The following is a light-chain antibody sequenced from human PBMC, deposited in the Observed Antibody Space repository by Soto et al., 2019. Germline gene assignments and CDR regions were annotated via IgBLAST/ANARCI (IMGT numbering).Light chain of an antibody. CDR1: QSINSR. CDR3: QQSYSRVT. CDR2: AAS. V-gene: IGKV1-39*01. Sequence: DIQMTQSPSSLSASVGDTVTITCRASQSINSRLSWYQQKAGQAPKLLIYAASRLQSGVPSRFSGSGSGTDFTLTISSLQPEDFATYFCQQSYSRVTFGQGTKVDIK. J-gene: IGKJ1*01.